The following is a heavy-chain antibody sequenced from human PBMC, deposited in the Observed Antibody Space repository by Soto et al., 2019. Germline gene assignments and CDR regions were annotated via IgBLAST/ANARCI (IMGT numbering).Heavy chain of an antibody. V-gene: IGHV3-74*01. D-gene: IGHD6-19*01. CDR1: ELTFSNFW. J-gene: IGHJ4*02. CDR2: INGDGSTT. CDR3: AGGIKGSSSGH. Sequence: EVQLVESGGGLVQPGGSLRLSCAASELTFSNFWMHWVRQARGKGLVWVSRINGDGSTTYYADSVKGRFTISRDNAKNTLYLQMNSLRAEDTAVYYCAGGIKGSSSGHWGQGTLVTVSS.